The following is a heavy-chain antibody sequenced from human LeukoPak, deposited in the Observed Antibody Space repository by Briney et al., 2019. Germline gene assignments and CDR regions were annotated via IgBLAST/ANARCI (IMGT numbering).Heavy chain of an antibody. CDR3: ATGNTYYYDTVDY. D-gene: IGHD3-22*01. CDR2: IILILGIA. CDR1: GYSFTSYG. J-gene: IGHJ4*02. Sequence: SVKVSCKASGYSFTSYGISWVRQAPGQGLEWMGRIILILGIANYAQKFQGRVTITADKSTSTAYMELSSLRSEDTAVYYCATGNTYYYDTVDYWGQGTLVTVSS. V-gene: IGHV1-69*04.